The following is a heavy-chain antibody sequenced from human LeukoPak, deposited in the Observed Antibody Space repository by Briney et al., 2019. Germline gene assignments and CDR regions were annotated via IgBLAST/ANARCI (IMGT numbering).Heavy chain of an antibody. CDR3: AKDPIAYDSSGYFVL. CDR1: GFTFSSYS. V-gene: IGHV3-21*01. Sequence: GGSLRLSCAASGFTFSSYSMNWVRQAPGKGLEWVSSISSSSSYIYYADSVKGRFTISRDNSKNTLYLQMNSLRAEDTAVYYCAKDPIAYDSSGYFVLWGQGTLVTVSS. J-gene: IGHJ4*02. D-gene: IGHD3-22*01. CDR2: ISSSSSYI.